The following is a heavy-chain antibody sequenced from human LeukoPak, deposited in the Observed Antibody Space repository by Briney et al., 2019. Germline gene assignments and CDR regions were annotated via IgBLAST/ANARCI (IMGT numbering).Heavy chain of an antibody. CDR1: GFAVSSNY. J-gene: IGHJ1*01. Sequence: GGSLRLSCSASGFAVSSNYMSWVRQAPGRGLECVSVLFSDGSTYYADSVKGRFTISRDNAKNSLYLQMNSLRAEDTAVYYCARDLSSSSTAYFQHWGQGTLVTVSS. D-gene: IGHD6-6*01. V-gene: IGHV3-53*01. CDR2: LFSDGST. CDR3: ARDLSSSSTAYFQH.